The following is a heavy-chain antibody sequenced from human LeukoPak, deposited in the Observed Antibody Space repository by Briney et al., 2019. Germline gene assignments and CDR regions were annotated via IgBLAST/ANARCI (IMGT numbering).Heavy chain of an antibody. D-gene: IGHD4-17*01. J-gene: IGHJ6*02. CDR3: SRENDGDYSQNYGMDV. CDR2: INHSGST. Sequence: SETLSLTCAVYGGSFSGYYWSWIRQPPGKGLEWIGEINHSGSTNYNPSLKSRVTISVDTSKNQFSLKLSSVTAADTAVYYCSRENDGDYSQNYGMDVWGQGTTVTVSS. V-gene: IGHV4-34*01. CDR1: GGSFSGYY.